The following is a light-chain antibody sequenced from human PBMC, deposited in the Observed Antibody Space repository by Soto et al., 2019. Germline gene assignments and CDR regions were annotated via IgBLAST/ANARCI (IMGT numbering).Light chain of an antibody. CDR1: KSVSSY. J-gene: IGKJ2*03. Sequence: EIVLTQSPATLSLSPGERATLSCRASKSVSSYLAWYQQKPGQALRLLIYDASNRATGIPARFSGSGSGTDFTLTISSLEPEDFAVYYCQQRSNWARSFGKGPKLVIK. CDR2: DAS. CDR3: QQRSNWARS. V-gene: IGKV3-11*01.